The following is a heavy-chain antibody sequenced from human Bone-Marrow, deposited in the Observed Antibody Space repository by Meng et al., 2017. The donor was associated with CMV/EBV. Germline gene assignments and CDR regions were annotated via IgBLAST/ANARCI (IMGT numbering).Heavy chain of an antibody. CDR2: ISAYNGNT. CDR3: ARDRFYGSGSYYTPSHDY. V-gene: IGHV1-18*01. CDR1: GYTFTSYG. J-gene: IGHJ4*02. D-gene: IGHD3-10*01. Sequence: ASVKVSCKASGYTFTSYGISWVRQAPGQGLEWMGWISAYNGNTNYAQKLQGRVTMTTDTSTSTAYMELRSLGSDDTAVYYCARDRFYGSGSYYTPSHDYWGQGTLVTVSS.